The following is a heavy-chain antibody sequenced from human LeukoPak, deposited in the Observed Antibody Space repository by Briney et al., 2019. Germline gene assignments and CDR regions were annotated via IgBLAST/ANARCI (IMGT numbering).Heavy chain of an antibody. CDR1: GYTFIGYY. J-gene: IGHJ3*02. CDR3: ATESVYAFDI. V-gene: IGHV1-46*01. CDR2: INPSGGST. Sequence: ASLKVSCKASGYTFIGYYMHWVRQAPGQGLEWMGIINPSGGSTSYAQEFQGRVTMTRDTSTSTVYMELSSLRSEDTAVYYCATESVYAFDIWGQGTMVTVSS.